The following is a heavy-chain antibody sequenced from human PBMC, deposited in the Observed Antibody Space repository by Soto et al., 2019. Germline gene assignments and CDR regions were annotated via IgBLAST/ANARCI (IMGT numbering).Heavy chain of an antibody. CDR2: IIPILGIA. CDR3: SRGVASYTRSDYYYIDV. D-gene: IGHD2-2*02. V-gene: IGHV1-69*02. Sequence: QVQLVQSGAEVKKPGSSVKVSCKASGGTFSSYTISWVRQAPGHGLEWMGRIIPILGIANYAQKFQGRVTITSDKSVSTAYMELRSLTSDDTAVYYCSRGVASYTRSDYYYIDVSGNRTTVTVTS. CDR1: GGTFSSYT. J-gene: IGHJ6*03.